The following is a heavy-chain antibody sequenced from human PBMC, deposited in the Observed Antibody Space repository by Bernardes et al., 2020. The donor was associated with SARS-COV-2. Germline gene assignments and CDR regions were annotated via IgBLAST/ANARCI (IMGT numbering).Heavy chain of an antibody. D-gene: IGHD1-26*01. CDR2: IHYSGST. J-gene: IGHJ4*02. Sequence: SETLSLTCTVSGGSISNYYWSWIRQPPGKGLEWIAYIHYSGSTSYSPSLKSRVTISVDTSKNQFSLKLSSVTAADTAVYYCAREWSSFDYWGQGALVTV. V-gene: IGHV4-59*01. CDR3: AREWSSFDY. CDR1: GGSISNYY.